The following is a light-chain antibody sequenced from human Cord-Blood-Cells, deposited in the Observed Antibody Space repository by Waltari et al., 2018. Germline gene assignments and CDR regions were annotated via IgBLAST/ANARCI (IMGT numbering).Light chain of an antibody. CDR1: QSISSY. CDR3: QQSYSTPFT. J-gene: IGKJ3*01. Sequence: DIQMTQSPSSLSASVGDRVTITCRASQSISSYLNWYQQKPGKAPKLLIYAASSLQSGVPSRFCGSGSGTDFTLTISSLQPEDFATYYCQQSYSTPFTFGPGTKVDTK. V-gene: IGKV1-39*01. CDR2: AAS.